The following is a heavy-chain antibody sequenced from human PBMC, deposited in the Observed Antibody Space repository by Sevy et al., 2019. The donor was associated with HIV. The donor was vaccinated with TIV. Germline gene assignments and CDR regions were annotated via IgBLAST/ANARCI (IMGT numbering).Heavy chain of an antibody. J-gene: IGHJ6*02. D-gene: IGHD6-25*01. CDR3: AGAAAEYYYGMDV. V-gene: IGHV4-59*01. CDR2: IYYSGVT. CDR1: GVSISCYY. Sequence: SETLSLTCTVSGVSISCYYWSWIRQSPGKGLDWIGYIYYSGVTNYNPSLKSRVTISDDTSKNQFSLKLNSVTAADTAVYYCAGAAAEYYYGMDVWGQGTKVTVSS.